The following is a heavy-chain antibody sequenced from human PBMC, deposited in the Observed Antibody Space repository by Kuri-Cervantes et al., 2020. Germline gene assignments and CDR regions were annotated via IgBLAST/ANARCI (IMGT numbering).Heavy chain of an antibody. J-gene: IGHJ4*02. CDR2: IKQDGSEK. D-gene: IGHD4-17*01. V-gene: IGHV3-7*03. Sequence: GESLKISCAASGFTFSSYWMSWVRQAPGKGLEWVANIKQDGSEKYYVDSVKGRFTISRDNAKNSLYLQMNSLRAEDTAVYYCARGSRFFSTVTRRGYFDYWGQGTLVTVSS. CDR3: ARGSRFFSTVTRRGYFDY. CDR1: GFTFSSYW.